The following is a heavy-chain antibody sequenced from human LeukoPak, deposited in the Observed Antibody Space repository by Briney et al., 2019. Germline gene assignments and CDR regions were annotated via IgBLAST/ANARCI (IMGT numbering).Heavy chain of an antibody. J-gene: IGHJ4*02. D-gene: IGHD3-22*01. V-gene: IGHV1-18*01. CDR2: ISAYNGNT. Sequence: ASVKVSCKASGYTFTSYGISWVRQAPGQGLEWMGWISAYNGNTNYAQKLQGRVTMTTDTSTSTAYMEPRSLRSDDTAVYYCASGYYDSSGYYYSLNYFDYWGQGTLVTVSS. CDR1: GYTFTSYG. CDR3: ASGYYDSSGYYYSLNYFDY.